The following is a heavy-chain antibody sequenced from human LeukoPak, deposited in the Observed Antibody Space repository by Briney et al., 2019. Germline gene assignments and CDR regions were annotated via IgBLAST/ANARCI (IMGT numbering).Heavy chain of an antibody. V-gene: IGHV3-23*01. Sequence: GGSLRLSCAASGFTFSSYAMSWVRQAPGKGLEWVSAISGSGGSTYYADSVKGWFTISRDNSKNTLFLQMNSLRAEDTAVYYCAKGVDYCSGGSCPADYWGPGTLVTVSS. J-gene: IGHJ4*02. CDR3: AKGVDYCSGGSCPADY. D-gene: IGHD2-15*01. CDR2: ISGSGGST. CDR1: GFTFSSYA.